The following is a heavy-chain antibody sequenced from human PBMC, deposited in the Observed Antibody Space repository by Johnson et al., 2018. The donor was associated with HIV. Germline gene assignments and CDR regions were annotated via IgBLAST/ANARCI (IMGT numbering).Heavy chain of an antibody. D-gene: IGHD6-25*01. Sequence: QMQLVESGGGVVQPGRSLRLSCAASGFTFSSYAMHWVRQAPVKGLEWVAVISYDGSNKYYAASVKGRFTISRDNAKNTLYLQMNSLKTEDTAVYYCSVYFGTAFDFWGQGTMVTVSS. J-gene: IGHJ3*01. CDR3: SVYFGTAFDF. V-gene: IGHV3-30-3*01. CDR1: GFTFSSYA. CDR2: ISYDGSNK.